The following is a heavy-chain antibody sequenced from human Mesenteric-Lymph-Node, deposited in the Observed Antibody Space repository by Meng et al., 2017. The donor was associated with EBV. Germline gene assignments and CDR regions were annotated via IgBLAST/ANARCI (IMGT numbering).Heavy chain of an antibody. J-gene: IGHJ4*02. D-gene: IGHD1-1*01. CDR2: IYHSGTT. V-gene: IGHV4-39*01. CDR3: ARQQGDWNLDF. CDR1: GGSINSGDVY. Sequence: QPELLESVPGLGKPSETLSLTCAVSGGSINSGDVYWGWIRQSPGKWLEWIGTIYHSGTTYYNPSLKSLKSRFTISADMSKNQFSLKVTSVTAADTAVYHCARQQGDWNLDFWGQGTLVTVSS.